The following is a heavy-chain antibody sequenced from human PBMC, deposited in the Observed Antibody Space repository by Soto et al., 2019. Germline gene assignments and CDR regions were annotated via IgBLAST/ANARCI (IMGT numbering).Heavy chain of an antibody. Sequence: QVQLVESGGGVVQPGRSLRLSCAAAGFTFSRDAMHWVRKAPGKGLEGVAVITYDGLDKFKWYAESVEGRFTISRDNSKSMLYLEINSLRLEDKAVYYCVKDRGGCWTFDSWGQGTLVTVSS. J-gene: IGHJ4*02. CDR3: VKDRGGCWTFDS. D-gene: IGHD2-15*01. V-gene: IGHV3-30*04. CDR2: ITYDGLDKFK. CDR1: GFTFSRDA.